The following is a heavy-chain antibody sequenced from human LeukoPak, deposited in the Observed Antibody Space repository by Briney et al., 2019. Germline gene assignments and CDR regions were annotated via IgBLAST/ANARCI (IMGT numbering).Heavy chain of an antibody. J-gene: IGHJ3*01. CDR3: ARDRADGGSGGDPFDV. CDR1: GFTFSSYE. V-gene: IGHV3-48*03. D-gene: IGHD3-10*01. Sequence: GGSLRLSCAPSGFTFSSYEMNWVRQAPGRGLEWVSYISSTGYTIKYADSVKGRFTISRDNSKNSPFLQMNSLRGEGTAVYYCARDRADGGSGGDPFDVWGQGTMVTVSS. CDR2: ISSTGYTI.